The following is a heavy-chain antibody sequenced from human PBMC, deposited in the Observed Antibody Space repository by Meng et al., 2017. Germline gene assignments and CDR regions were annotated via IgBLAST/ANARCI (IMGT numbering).Heavy chain of an antibody. Sequence: QVPLREEAPGLVKLSGTLSLACAVSGGSISSSNWWSWVRQPPGKGLEWIGEIYHSGSTNYNPSLKSRVTISVDKSKNQFSLKLSSVTAADTAVYYCARDRGAVAGTNFDYWGQGTLVTVSS. D-gene: IGHD6-19*01. CDR3: ARDRGAVAGTNFDY. V-gene: IGHV4-4*02. J-gene: IGHJ4*02. CDR1: GGSISSSNW. CDR2: IYHSGST.